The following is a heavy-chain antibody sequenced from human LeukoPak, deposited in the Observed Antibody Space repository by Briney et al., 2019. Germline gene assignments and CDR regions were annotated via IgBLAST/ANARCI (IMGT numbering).Heavy chain of an antibody. V-gene: IGHV3-13*04. Sequence: GGSLRLSCAASGFTFRKFDMHWVRQATGKGLEWVSGISSSGDTFYQDSVKGRFTISRENGENSLFLQLNSLRTADTAVYYCARGGTYYDILTGYSRFDYWGQGTLVTVSS. CDR3: ARGGTYYDILTGYSRFDY. D-gene: IGHD3-9*01. CDR1: GFTFRKFD. CDR2: ISSSGDT. J-gene: IGHJ4*02.